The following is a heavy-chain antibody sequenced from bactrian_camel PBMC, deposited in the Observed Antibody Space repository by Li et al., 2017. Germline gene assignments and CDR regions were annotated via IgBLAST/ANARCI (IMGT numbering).Heavy chain of an antibody. D-gene: IGHD4*01. V-gene: IGHV3S53*01. CDR3: AKCNWPGIVTITD. Sequence: QVQLVESGGGLVQAGGSLRLSCAGGAMGTGNCIGWFRQAPGKEREGIALIARDGSTNYADSVKGRFTISRDHAKNSIYLQLNSLKTEDMGSYYCAKCNWPGIVTITDWGQGTQVTVS. CDR1: AMGTGNC. J-gene: IGHJ4*01. CDR2: IARDGST.